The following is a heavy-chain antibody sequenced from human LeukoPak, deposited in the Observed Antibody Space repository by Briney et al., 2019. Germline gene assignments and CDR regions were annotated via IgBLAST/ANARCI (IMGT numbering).Heavy chain of an antibody. J-gene: IGHJ4*02. V-gene: IGHV3-9*01. D-gene: IGHD1-7*01. Sequence: PGGSLRLSCTASGFTFSRFWMSWVRQAPGKGLEWASSISWNSNSIGYVDSVKGRFIISRDNAKNSLYLQMNSLRAEDTALYYCAKDRGTFRWGSSAFDYWGQGTLVTVSS. CDR1: GFTFSRFW. CDR3: AKDRGTFRWGSSAFDY. CDR2: ISWNSNSI.